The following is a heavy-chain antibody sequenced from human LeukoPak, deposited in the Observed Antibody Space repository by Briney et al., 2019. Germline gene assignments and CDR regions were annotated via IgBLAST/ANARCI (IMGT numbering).Heavy chain of an antibody. J-gene: IGHJ4*02. V-gene: IGHV5-10-1*01. CDR3: AISVQGPSPIDY. CDR2: IDPSDSYT. Sequence: PGESLKISCKGSGYSFTSYWISWVRQMPGKGLEWMGRIDPSDSYTKYSPSFQGHVTISGDESISTAYLQWSSLRASDTAMYYCAISVQGPSPIDYWGQGTLVTVSS. CDR1: GYSFTSYW.